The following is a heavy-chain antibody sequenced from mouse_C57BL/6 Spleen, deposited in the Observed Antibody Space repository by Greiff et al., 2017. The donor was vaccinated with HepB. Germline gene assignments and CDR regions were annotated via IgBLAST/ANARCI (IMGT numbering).Heavy chain of an antibody. CDR3: ARAHYYGSSSYAMDY. D-gene: IGHD1-1*01. Sequence: QVQLQQSGAELARPGASVKLSCKASGYTFTSYGISWVKQRTGQGLEWIGEIYPRSGNTYYNEKFKGKATLTADKSSSTAYMELRSVTSEDSAVYCCARAHYYGSSSYAMDYWGQGTSVTVSS. CDR2: IYPRSGNT. CDR1: GYTFTSYG. V-gene: IGHV1-81*01. J-gene: IGHJ4*01.